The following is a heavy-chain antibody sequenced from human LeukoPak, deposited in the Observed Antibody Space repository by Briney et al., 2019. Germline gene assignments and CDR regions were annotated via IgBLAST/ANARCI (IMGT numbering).Heavy chain of an antibody. J-gene: IGHJ6*03. CDR2: ISYDGSNK. Sequence: GGSLRLSCAASGFTFSSYAMHWVRQAPGKGLEWVAVISYDGSNKYYADSVKGRFTISRDNSKNTLYLQMNSLRAGDTAVYYCARDGLAAGLYYYMDVWGKGTTVTVSS. CDR3: ARDGLAAGLYYYMDV. V-gene: IGHV3-30-3*01. CDR1: GFTFSSYA. D-gene: IGHD6-13*01.